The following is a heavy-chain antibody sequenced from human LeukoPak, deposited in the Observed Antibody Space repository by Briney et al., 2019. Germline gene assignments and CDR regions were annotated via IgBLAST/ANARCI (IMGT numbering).Heavy chain of an antibody. J-gene: IGHJ5*02. CDR3: ARVGGSISPDWFDP. CDR1: GFTFSSYE. Sequence: GGSLRLSCAAPGFTFSSYEMNWVRQAPGKGLEWVSYISSSGSTIYYADSVKGRFTISRDNAKNSLYLQMNSLRAEDTAVYYCARVGGSISPDWFDPWGQGTLVTVSS. CDR2: ISSSGSTI. D-gene: IGHD3-16*01. V-gene: IGHV3-48*03.